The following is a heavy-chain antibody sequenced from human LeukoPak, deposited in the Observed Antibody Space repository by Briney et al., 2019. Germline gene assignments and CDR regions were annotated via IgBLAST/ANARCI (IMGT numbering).Heavy chain of an antibody. CDR3: AKQPMGNSYFDY. D-gene: IGHD2/OR15-2a*01. CDR1: GFTFSSFG. J-gene: IGHJ4*02. Sequence: PGRSLRLSCAASGFTFSSFGMHWVRQAPGKGLEWVAVIWNDGIQTSYADSVRGRFTISRDNSDNTLFLQMNSLRAEDTGVYYCAKQPMGNSYFDYWGQGTLVTVSS. V-gene: IGHV3-33*06. CDR2: IWNDGIQT.